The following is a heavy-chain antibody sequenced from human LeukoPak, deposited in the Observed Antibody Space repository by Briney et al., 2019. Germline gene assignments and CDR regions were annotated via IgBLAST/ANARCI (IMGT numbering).Heavy chain of an antibody. CDR3: ARDLYYTLYCYYYGMDV. D-gene: IGHD3-22*01. Sequence: PGGSLRLSCAASGFTFSSYSMNWVRQAPGKGLEWVSSISSSSSYIYYADSVKGRFTISRDNAKNSLYLQMNSLRAEDTAVYYCARDLYYTLYCYYYGMDVWGQGTTVTVSS. J-gene: IGHJ6*02. V-gene: IGHV3-21*01. CDR2: ISSSSSYI. CDR1: GFTFSSYS.